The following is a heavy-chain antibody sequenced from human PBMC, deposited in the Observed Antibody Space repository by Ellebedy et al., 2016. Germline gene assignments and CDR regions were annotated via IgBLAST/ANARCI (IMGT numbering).Heavy chain of an antibody. CDR2: IYPGDSDT. Sequence: GESLKISXKGSGYSFTSYWIGWVRQMPGKGLDWMGIIYPGDSDTRYSPSFQGQVSISADKSISTAYLQWSSLKASDTAMYYCARAAVAGTEVFRVYYYGMDVWGQGTTVTVSS. J-gene: IGHJ6*02. V-gene: IGHV5-51*01. CDR3: ARAAVAGTEVFRVYYYGMDV. CDR1: GYSFTSYW. D-gene: IGHD6-19*01.